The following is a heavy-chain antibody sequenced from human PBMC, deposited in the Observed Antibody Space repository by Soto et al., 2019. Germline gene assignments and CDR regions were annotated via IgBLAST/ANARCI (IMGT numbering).Heavy chain of an antibody. CDR1: GFTFSSYA. D-gene: IGHD4-4*01. CDR2: ISYDGSNK. CDR3: ARTGTTVKGYYYYGRDV. Sequence: PVGSLRLSCAASGFTFSSYAMHWVRQAPGKGLEWVAVISYDGSNKYYADSVKGRFTISRDNSKNTLYLQMNSLRAEDTAVYYCARTGTTVKGYYYYGRDVWGQGTTGTVSS. J-gene: IGHJ6*02. V-gene: IGHV3-30-3*01.